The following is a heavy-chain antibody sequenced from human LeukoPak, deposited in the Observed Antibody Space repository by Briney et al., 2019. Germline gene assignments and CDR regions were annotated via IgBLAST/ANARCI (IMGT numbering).Heavy chain of an antibody. CDR1: GFTFSIYW. Sequence: PGGSLRLSCAASGFTFSIYWMHWVRQAPGKGLVWVSRINSDGSSTNYADSVKGRFTISRDNAKNSLYLQMNSLRAEDTAVYYCAASITMFDYWGQGTLVTVSS. D-gene: IGHD3-10*01. CDR2: INSDGSST. J-gene: IGHJ4*02. CDR3: AASITMFDY. V-gene: IGHV3-74*01.